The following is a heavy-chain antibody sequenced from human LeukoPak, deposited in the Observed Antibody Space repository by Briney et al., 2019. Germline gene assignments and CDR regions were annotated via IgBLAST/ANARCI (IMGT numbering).Heavy chain of an antibody. CDR2: IYTTGST. CDR1: GHFLSSYY. Sequence: PSETLSLTCTLSGHFLSSYYWSWIRQPAGKGLEWIGRIYTTGSTNYNPSLKSRVTMSVDTSKNQFSLKLSSVTAADTAMYYCARENSYYSSRPLDSWGQGTLVTVSS. CDR3: ARENSYYSSRPLDS. D-gene: IGHD2-2*01. J-gene: IGHJ4*02. V-gene: IGHV4-4*07.